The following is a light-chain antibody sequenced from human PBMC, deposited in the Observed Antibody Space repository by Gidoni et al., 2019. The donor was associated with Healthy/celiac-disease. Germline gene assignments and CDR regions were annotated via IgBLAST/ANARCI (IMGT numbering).Light chain of an antibody. J-gene: IGLJ1*01. CDR2: DKN. CDR3: GTWDSSLSVNYV. Sequence: QSVFTQPPSVSASPGQKVTISFSGSSSNLGNNYVSWYQQLPGTAPKLLIYDKNKRPSGIPDRFSGSKSGTSATLGITGLQTGDEADYYCGTWDSSLSVNYVFGTGTKVTVL. CDR1: SSNLGNNY. V-gene: IGLV1-51*01.